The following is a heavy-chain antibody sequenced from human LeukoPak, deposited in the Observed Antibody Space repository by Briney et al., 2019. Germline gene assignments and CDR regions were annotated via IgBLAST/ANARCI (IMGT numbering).Heavy chain of an antibody. CDR2: VSYDGSNK. Sequence: PGRSLRLSCAASGFTFSSHAMHWVRQAPGKGLEWVAVVSYDGSNKYYADSVKGRFTISRDNSKNTLYLQMNSLRSEDTAVYYCARRTGGVDYWGQGTLVTVSS. CDR3: ARRTGGVDY. V-gene: IGHV3-30-3*01. J-gene: IGHJ4*02. CDR1: GFTFSSHA. D-gene: IGHD7-27*01.